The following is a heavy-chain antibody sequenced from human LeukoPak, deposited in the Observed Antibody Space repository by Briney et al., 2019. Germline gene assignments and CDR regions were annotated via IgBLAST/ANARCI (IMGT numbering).Heavy chain of an antibody. CDR2: IYYSGST. CDR3: ARGGSWFGSLVY. V-gene: IGHV4-31*03. CDR1: GGSISSGGYY. J-gene: IGHJ4*02. Sequence: SQTLSLTCTVSGGSISSGGYYWNWIRQHPGKGLEWIGYIYYSGSTYYNPSLKSRVTISIDTSKNQFSLKLSSVTAADTAVYYCARGGSWFGSLVYWGQGALVTVSS. D-gene: IGHD3-10*01.